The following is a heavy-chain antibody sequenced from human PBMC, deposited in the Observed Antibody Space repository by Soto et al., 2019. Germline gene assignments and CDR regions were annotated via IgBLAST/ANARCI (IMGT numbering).Heavy chain of an antibody. V-gene: IGHV4-61*01. D-gene: IGHD2-21*02. CDR1: GGSVSSGSYY. Sequence: SETLSLTCTVSGGSVSSGSYYWSWIRQPPGKGLEWIGYIYYSGSTNYNPSLKSRVTISVDTSKNQFSLKLSSVTAADTAVYYCAREPQPLAYCGGDCQAGAFDIWGQGTMVTVSS. J-gene: IGHJ3*02. CDR2: IYYSGST. CDR3: AREPQPLAYCGGDCQAGAFDI.